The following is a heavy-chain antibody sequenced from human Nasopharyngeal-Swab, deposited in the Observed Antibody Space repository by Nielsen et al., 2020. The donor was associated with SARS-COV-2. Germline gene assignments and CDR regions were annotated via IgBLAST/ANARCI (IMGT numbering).Heavy chain of an antibody. CDR1: GFTFSSYE. J-gene: IGHJ6*02. Sequence: GGSPRLSCAASGFTFSSYEMNWVRQAPGKGLEWVSYISSGSTIYYADSVKGRFTISRDNAKNSLYLQMNSLRAEDTAVYYCASRYCSSTSCRDYYYGMDVWGQGTTVTVSS. D-gene: IGHD2-2*01. CDR3: ASRYCSSTSCRDYYYGMDV. CDR2: ISSGSTI. V-gene: IGHV3-48*03.